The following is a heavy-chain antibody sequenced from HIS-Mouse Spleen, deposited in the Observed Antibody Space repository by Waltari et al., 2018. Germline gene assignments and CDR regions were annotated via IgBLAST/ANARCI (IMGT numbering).Heavy chain of an antibody. V-gene: IGHV1-69*01. CDR1: GGTFSSYA. CDR2: IIPSFGTA. J-gene: IGHJ4*02. D-gene: IGHD6-13*01. CDR3: ASTGIEAAAGTGYFDY. Sequence: QVQLVQSGAEVKKPGSSVKVSCKASGGTFSSYAISWVRQAPGQGLGWMGGIIPSFGTANYEQKFQGRVTITADEATSTAYMELSSLRSEDTAVYYCASTGIEAAAGTGYFDYWGQGTLVTVSS.